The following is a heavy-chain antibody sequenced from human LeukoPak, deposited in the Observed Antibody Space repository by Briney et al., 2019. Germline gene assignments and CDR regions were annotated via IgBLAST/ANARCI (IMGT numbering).Heavy chain of an antibody. J-gene: IGHJ5*02. V-gene: IGHV3-23*01. CDR2: INGNDGST. Sequence: GSLRLSCAASGFIFSNYAMTWVRQAPGKGLEWVSSINGNDGSTYYADSVKGRFTISRDNSKNTLYLQMDSLRTVDTAVYYCAKDWGSSGWYNYCDPWGQGTLVTVSS. D-gene: IGHD6-19*01. CDR1: GFIFSNYA. CDR3: AKDWGSSGWYNYCDP.